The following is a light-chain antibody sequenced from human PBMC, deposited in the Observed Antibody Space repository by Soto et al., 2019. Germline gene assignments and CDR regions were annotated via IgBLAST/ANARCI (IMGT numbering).Light chain of an antibody. Sequence: EIVLTQSPGTLSLSPWERATLSCRASQSVSSSYLAWYQQKPGQAPRLLIYGASTRATGIPGRFSGSGSGTEFTLTISSLQSEDFATYYCQQYNNWPRTFGQGTKVDIK. J-gene: IGKJ1*01. CDR2: GAS. CDR3: QQYNNWPRT. CDR1: QSVSSSY. V-gene: IGKV3-15*01.